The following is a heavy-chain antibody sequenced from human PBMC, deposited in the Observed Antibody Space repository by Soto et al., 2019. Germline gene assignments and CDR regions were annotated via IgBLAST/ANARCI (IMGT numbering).Heavy chain of an antibody. V-gene: IGHV5-10-1*01. CDR1: GYRFTSYW. CDR3: ARHFGLITHFDY. Sequence: KISCKASGYRFTSYWISWVRQTPGKGLEWMGRVDSSDSHANYSPSFQGRVTISVDKSITTAYLQWSSLKASDTAVYYCARHFGLITHFDYWGQGALVTVSS. J-gene: IGHJ4*02. CDR2: VDSSDSHA. D-gene: IGHD3-3*01.